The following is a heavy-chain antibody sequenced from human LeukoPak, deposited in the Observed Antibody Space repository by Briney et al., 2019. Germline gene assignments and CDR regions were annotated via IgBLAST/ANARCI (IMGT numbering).Heavy chain of an antibody. Sequence: GGSLRLSCAASGFTFSTYVMSWVRQAPGKGLEWVSTIGTDGGSTYYAASVKGRFTISRDNSKNTLHLQMNGLRAEDTAVYYCATRGTTATKYLEYWGQGTLVTVSS. CDR1: GFTFSTYV. CDR2: IGTDGGST. CDR3: ATRGTTATKYLEY. V-gene: IGHV3-23*01. J-gene: IGHJ4*02. D-gene: IGHD1/OR15-1a*01.